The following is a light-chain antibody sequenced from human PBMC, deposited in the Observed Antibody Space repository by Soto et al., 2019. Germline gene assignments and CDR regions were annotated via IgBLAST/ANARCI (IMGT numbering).Light chain of an antibody. J-gene: IGKJ2*01. CDR2: AAS. CDR1: QSISNY. Sequence: DLPMTQSPSSLSASVGDRVTITCRASQSISNYLNWYQQKPGKAPKVLIYAASSLQSGVPSRFSGSGSGTDFTLTISSLQPEDFVTYYCQQSYSMPRTFGQGTKLEIK. CDR3: QQSYSMPRT. V-gene: IGKV1-39*01.